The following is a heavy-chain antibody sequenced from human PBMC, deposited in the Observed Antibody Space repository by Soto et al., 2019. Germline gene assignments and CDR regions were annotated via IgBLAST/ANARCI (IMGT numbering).Heavy chain of an antibody. Sequence: SETLSLTCTVSGGSISGYYWSWIRQPPGKGTEWIGYIYYSGSTNYNPSLKSRITISVDTSKNQFSLKLTSVTAADTAVYYCARGQSNSAWALFDYWGQGTLVTVSS. D-gene: IGHD6-19*01. J-gene: IGHJ4*02. CDR2: IYYSGST. V-gene: IGHV4-59*01. CDR3: ARGQSNSAWALFDY. CDR1: GGSISGYY.